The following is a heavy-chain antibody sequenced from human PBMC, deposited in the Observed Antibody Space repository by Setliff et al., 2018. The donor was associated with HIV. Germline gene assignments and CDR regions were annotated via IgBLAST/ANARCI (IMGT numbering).Heavy chain of an antibody. Sequence: SETLSLTCTVSGGSMTSSNYCWGWIRRSPGRGLEWIGSISSSGSTTYHPSLRSRVTVSAATSKNQFSLKLTSVTAADTAVYFCARDPHYFDTSGHYSWFYFDYWGQGTLVTVSS. D-gene: IGHD3-22*01. CDR1: GGSMTSSNYC. CDR2: ISSSGST. CDR3: ARDPHYFDTSGHYSWFYFDY. J-gene: IGHJ4*02. V-gene: IGHV4-39*07.